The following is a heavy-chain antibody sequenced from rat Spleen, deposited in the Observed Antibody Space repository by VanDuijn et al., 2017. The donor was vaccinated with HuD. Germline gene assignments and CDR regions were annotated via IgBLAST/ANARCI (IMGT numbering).Heavy chain of an antibody. V-gene: IGHV5-31*01. J-gene: IGHJ3*01. CDR1: GFTFSDYN. Sequence: EVQLVESGGGLVQPGRPLKLSCVASGFTFSDYNMAWVRQAPGKGLEWIASITHTGSNTYYPDSVKGRFTISRDNAESTLYLQMNSLRSEDTATYYCTREGSVGWFAYWGQGTLVTVSS. CDR2: ITHTGSNT. D-gene: IGHD1-8*01. CDR3: TREGSVGWFAY.